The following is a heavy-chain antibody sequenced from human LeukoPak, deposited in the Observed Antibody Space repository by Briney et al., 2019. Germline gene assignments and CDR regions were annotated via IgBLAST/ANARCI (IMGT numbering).Heavy chain of an antibody. CDR3: ARRIAAAAVPYYFDY. D-gene: IGHD6-13*01. CDR2: INSDGSST. Sequence: GGSLRLSCAASGFTFSSYWMHWVRQAPGKGLLWVSRINSDGSSTSYADSVKGRFTISRDNAKNTLYLQMNSLRAEDTAVYYCARRIAAAAVPYYFDYWGQGTLVTVSS. V-gene: IGHV3-74*01. CDR1: GFTFSSYW. J-gene: IGHJ4*02.